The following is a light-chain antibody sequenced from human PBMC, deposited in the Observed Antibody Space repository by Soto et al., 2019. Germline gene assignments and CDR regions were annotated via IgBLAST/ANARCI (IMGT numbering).Light chain of an antibody. Sequence: EIVLTQSPGTLSLSPGERATLSCRASESVSSSYLAWYQQKPGQAPRRLIYDASSRATGIPDRFSGSGSGTDFTLTISRLEPEDFAVYYCQQYGSSPTITFGQGTRLEIK. CDR1: ESVSSSY. CDR2: DAS. CDR3: QQYGSSPTIT. V-gene: IGKV3-20*01. J-gene: IGKJ5*01.